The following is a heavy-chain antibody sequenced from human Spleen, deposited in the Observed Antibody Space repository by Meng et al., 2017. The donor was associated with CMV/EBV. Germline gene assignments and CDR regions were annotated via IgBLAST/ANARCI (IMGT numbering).Heavy chain of an antibody. D-gene: IGHD5-24*01. CDR2: INHTGGT. Sequence: QVQLHQWGAGLLQPSXTLSLTCAVYGGSFSGYYWSWVRQPPGKGLEWVGEINHTGGTNYNPSLKSRVTISVDTSKNQFSLKLSSVTAADTAVYFCARMGANGYTLPFDYWGQGTLITVSS. V-gene: IGHV4-34*01. CDR3: ARMGANGYTLPFDY. CDR1: GGSFSGYY. J-gene: IGHJ4*02.